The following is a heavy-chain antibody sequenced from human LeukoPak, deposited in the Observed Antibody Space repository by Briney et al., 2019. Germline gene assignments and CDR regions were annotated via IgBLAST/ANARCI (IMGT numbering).Heavy chain of an antibody. Sequence: ASVKVSCKASGYTFTSYDINWVRQATGQGLEWMGWMNPNSGNTGYAQKFQGRVTMTRNTSISTAYMELSSLRSEDTAVYYCARAGRLVPRKSYYYYYYMDVWGKGTTVTVSS. CDR2: MNPNSGNT. V-gene: IGHV1-8*01. D-gene: IGHD6-6*01. CDR3: ARAGRLVPRKSYYYYYYMDV. J-gene: IGHJ6*03. CDR1: GYTFTSYD.